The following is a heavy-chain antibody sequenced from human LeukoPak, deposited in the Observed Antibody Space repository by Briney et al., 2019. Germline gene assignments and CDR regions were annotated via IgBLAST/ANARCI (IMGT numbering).Heavy chain of an antibody. CDR3: ARQTGSGLFILP. V-gene: IGHV4-34*01. Sequence: SSETLSLTCAVYGGSFSGYYWSWIRQPPGKGLEWIGEINHSGSTNYNPSLKSRVTISVDTSKNQFSLKLSSVTAADTAVYYCARQTGSGLFILPGGQGTLVTVSS. D-gene: IGHD3/OR15-3a*01. CDR2: INHSGST. J-gene: IGHJ4*02. CDR1: GGSFSGYY.